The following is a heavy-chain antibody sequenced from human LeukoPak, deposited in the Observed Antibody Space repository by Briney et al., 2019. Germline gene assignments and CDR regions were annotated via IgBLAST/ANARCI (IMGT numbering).Heavy chain of an antibody. V-gene: IGHV1-46*01. CDR3: AGGDCSSTSCYARYYYYYMDV. CDR1: GNTFTSYY. D-gene: IGHD2-2*01. CDR2: INPSGGST. Sequence: ASVKVSCKASGNTFTSYYMHWVRQAPGQGLEWMGIINPSGGSTSYAQKFQGRVTMTRDTSTSTVYMELSSLRSEDTAVYYCAGGDCSSTSCYARYYYYYMDVWGKGTTVTVSS. J-gene: IGHJ6*03.